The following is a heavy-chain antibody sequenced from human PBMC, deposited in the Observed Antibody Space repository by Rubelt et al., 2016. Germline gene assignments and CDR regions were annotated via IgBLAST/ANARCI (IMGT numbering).Heavy chain of an antibody. CDR3: ARSGLFCSGGSCYLDH. V-gene: IGHV3-30*03. Sequence: EFGGGVVQPGRSLRLSCAASGFTFSSYGMHWVRQAPGEGLEWVAVISYDGSNKYYADSVKGRFTISRDTSKNTLYLQMNSLRTEDTAVYYCARSGLFCSGGSCYLDHWGQGSLVTVSS. D-gene: IGHD2-15*01. CDR1: GFTFSSYG. J-gene: IGHJ4*02. CDR2: ISYDGSNK.